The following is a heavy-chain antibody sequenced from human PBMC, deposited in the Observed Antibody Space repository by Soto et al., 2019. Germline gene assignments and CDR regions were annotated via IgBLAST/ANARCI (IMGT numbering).Heavy chain of an antibody. V-gene: IGHV5-51*01. CDR2: IYPADSDI. CDR3: GRQYCRGGSCYSSRHYYYRNDH. J-gene: IGHJ6*02. Sequence: GKSLKISCKGSGYIFTSYWIAWVRQVPGKGLEWMGIIYPADSDIRHSPSFQGHVTISVDKSLSTAYLQWSSLKASDTAMYYCGRQYCRGGSCYSSRHYYYRNDHWVQATPFT. D-gene: IGHD2-15*01. CDR1: GYIFTSYW.